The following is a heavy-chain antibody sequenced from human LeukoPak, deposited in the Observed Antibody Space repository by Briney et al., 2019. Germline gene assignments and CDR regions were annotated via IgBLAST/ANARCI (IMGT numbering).Heavy chain of an antibody. CDR2: IYYSGST. CDR3: ARDRVDPFGYYGMDV. D-gene: IGHD3-16*01. Sequence: SETLSLTCTVSGGSISSYYWSWIRQPPGKGLEWIGYIYYSGSTNYNPSLKSRVTISVDTSKNQFSLKLSSVTAADTAVYYCARDRVDPFGYYGMDVWGQGTTVTVSS. J-gene: IGHJ6*02. CDR1: GGSISSYY. V-gene: IGHV4-59*01.